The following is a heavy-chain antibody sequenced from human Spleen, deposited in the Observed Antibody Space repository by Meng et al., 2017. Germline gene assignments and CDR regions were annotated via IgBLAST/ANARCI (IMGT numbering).Heavy chain of an antibody. CDR1: GGSFSGYY. J-gene: IGHJ4*02. CDR2: INHSGST. D-gene: IGHD3-22*01. V-gene: IGHV4-34*01. Sequence: SETLSLTCAVYGGSFSGYYWSWIRQPPGKGLEWIGEINHSGSTNYNPFLKSRVTISVDTSKNQFSLKLSSVTAADTAVYYCARDGYYYDTSGYYSYYFDYWGQGTLVTVSS. CDR3: ARDGYYYDTSGYYSYYFDY.